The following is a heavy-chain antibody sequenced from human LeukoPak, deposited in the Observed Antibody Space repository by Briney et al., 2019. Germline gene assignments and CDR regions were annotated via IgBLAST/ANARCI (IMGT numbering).Heavy chain of an antibody. D-gene: IGHD3-3*01. Sequence: APVKVSCKASGYTFTGYYMHWVRQAPGQGLEWMGWINPNSGGTNYAQKFQGWVTMTRDTPISTAYMELSRLRSDDTAVYYCARCVWSGQNDAFDIWGQGTMVTVSS. CDR1: GYTFTGYY. CDR3: ARCVWSGQNDAFDI. V-gene: IGHV1-2*04. J-gene: IGHJ3*02. CDR2: INPNSGGT.